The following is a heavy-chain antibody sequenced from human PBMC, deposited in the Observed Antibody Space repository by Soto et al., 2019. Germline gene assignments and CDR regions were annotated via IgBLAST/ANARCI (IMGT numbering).Heavy chain of an antibody. J-gene: IGHJ3*02. Sequence: EVQLLESGGGLVQPGGSLRLSCAASRFTLRNYVVNWVRQAPGKGLEWVSTTGGSGDTYYPDSVKGRFTISRDNSKNTVYLEMITLRAEDTAVYYRATSGHCGGLRCSSFDMWGQGTVVTVSS. CDR1: RFTLRNYV. CDR2: TGGSGDT. V-gene: IGHV3-23*01. CDR3: ATSGHCGGLRCSSFDM. D-gene: IGHD2-21*01.